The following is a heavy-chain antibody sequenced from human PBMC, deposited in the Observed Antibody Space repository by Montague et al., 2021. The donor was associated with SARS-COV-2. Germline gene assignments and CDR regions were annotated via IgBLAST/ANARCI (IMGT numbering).Heavy chain of an antibody. CDR1: GGSFSGYY. Sequence: SETLSLTCAVYGGSFSGYYWSWIRQPPGKGLEWIGYIYYSGSTNYNPSLKSRVTISVDTSKNQFSLKLSSVTAADTAIYYCARLGGSGSYLAFDYWGQGTLVTVSS. CDR2: IYYSGST. D-gene: IGHD3-10*01. J-gene: IGHJ4*02. V-gene: IGHV4-59*08. CDR3: ARLGGSGSYLAFDY.